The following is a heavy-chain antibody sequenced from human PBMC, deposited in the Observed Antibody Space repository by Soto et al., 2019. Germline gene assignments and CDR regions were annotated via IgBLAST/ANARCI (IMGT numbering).Heavy chain of an antibody. CDR2: IYHSGST. V-gene: IGHV4-30-2*01. Sequence: QLQLQESGSGLVKPSQTLSLTCAVSGGSISSGFYSWSWIRQPPGKGLEWIGYIYHSGSTDYNPSLKSRVTISGDKAKNQFSLKLSSVTAADTAVYYCARERGFCSSTSCYPYFDYWGQGTLVTVSS. CDR3: ARERGFCSSTSCYPYFDY. J-gene: IGHJ4*02. CDR1: GGSISSGFYS. D-gene: IGHD2-2*01.